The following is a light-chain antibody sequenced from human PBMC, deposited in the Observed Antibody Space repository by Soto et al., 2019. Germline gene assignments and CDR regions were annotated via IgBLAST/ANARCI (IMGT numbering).Light chain of an antibody. CDR1: QSVSSN. CDR2: DAS. CDR3: QQYNSWPPMYT. Sequence: EIVMTQSPATLSVSPGERATLSCRASQSVSSNLAWYQQKPGQAPRLLMYDASTRATGIPARVSGSGSGTEFTLTISSLQSEDFAVYYCQQYNSWPPMYTFGQGTKLEIK. J-gene: IGKJ2*01. V-gene: IGKV3-15*01.